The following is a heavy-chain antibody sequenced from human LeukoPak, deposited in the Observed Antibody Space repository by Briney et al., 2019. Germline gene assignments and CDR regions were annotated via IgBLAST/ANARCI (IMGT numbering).Heavy chain of an antibody. CDR2: FDPEDGET. CDR3: ATVDYGDYESPVYFDY. J-gene: IGHJ4*02. Sequence: ASVKVSCKASGYXFTSFGITWVRQAPGQGLEWMGVFDPEDGETIYAQKFQGRVTMTEDTSTDTAYMELSSLRSEDTAVYYCATVDYGDYESPVYFDYWGQGTLVTVSS. V-gene: IGHV1-24*01. D-gene: IGHD4-17*01. CDR1: GYXFTSFG.